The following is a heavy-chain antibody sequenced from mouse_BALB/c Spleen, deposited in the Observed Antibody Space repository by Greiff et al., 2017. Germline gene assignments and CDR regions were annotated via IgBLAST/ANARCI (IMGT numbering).Heavy chain of an antibody. CDR1: GFTFSSYA. Sequence: DVMLVESGGGLVKPGGSLKLSCAASGFTFSSYAMSWVRQTPEKRLEWVASISSGGSTYYPDSVKGRFTISRDNARNILYLQMSSLRSEDTAMYYCARAYYYGLYYFDYWGQGTTLTVSS. CDR3: ARAYYYGLYYFDY. CDR2: ISSGGST. J-gene: IGHJ2*01. D-gene: IGHD1-1*01. V-gene: IGHV5-6-5*01.